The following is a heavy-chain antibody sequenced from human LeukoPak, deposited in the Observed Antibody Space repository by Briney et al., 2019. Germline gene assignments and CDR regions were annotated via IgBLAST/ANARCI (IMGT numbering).Heavy chain of an antibody. Sequence: PGTSLRLSCVASGFTITSYGMHWVRQAPGKGLEWVAVSWFAGDTKYYADSVKGRFTISRDNSKNTVYLQLNSLRADDTAIYYCAKDTDDYLLDWGQGTPVTVSS. J-gene: IGHJ4*02. CDR2: SWFAGDTK. CDR1: GFTITSYG. D-gene: IGHD5-12*01. V-gene: IGHV3-30*18. CDR3: AKDTDDYLLD.